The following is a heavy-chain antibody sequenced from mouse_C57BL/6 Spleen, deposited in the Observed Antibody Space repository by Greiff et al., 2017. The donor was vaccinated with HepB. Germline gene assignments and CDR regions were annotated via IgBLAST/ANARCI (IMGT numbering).Heavy chain of an antibody. CDR1: GFNIKDDY. CDR2: IDPENGDT. V-gene: IGHV14-4*01. Sequence: EVQLQQSGAELVRPGASVKLSCTASGFNIKDDYMHWVKQRPEQGLEWIGWIDPENGDTEYASKFQGKATITADTSSNTAYLQLSSLTSEDTAVYYCTLLYYGNPFAYWGQGTLVTVSA. D-gene: IGHD2-1*01. J-gene: IGHJ3*01. CDR3: TLLYYGNPFAY.